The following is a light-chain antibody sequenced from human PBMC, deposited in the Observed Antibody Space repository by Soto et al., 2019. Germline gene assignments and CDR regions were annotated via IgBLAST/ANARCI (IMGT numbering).Light chain of an antibody. CDR3: QQFTSYPLT. CDR1: RGISRA. V-gene: IGKV1-13*02. CDR2: DAS. J-gene: IGKJ4*01. Sequence: AIQLTQSPSSLSASVGDRVTMTCRASRGISRALAWYQQKPGKAPNLLTYDASRLESGVPSRFSGSGSGTDFTLTISSLQPEDFATYYCQQFTSYPLTFGGGTKVEIK.